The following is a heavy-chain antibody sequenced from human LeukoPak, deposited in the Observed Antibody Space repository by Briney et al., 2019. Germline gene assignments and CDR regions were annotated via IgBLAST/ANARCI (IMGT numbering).Heavy chain of an antibody. CDR2: IIPIFGTA. Sequence: SVKVSFKASGGTFSSYAISWVRQAPGQGLEWMGGIIPIFGTANYAQKFQGRVTITADESTSTAYMELRRLRSEDTAVYYCAWGTGYCSSTSCSSYYFEYWGQGTLVTVSS. J-gene: IGHJ4*02. CDR1: GGTFSSYA. CDR3: AWGTGYCSSTSCSSYYFEY. D-gene: IGHD2-2*01. V-gene: IGHV1-69*01.